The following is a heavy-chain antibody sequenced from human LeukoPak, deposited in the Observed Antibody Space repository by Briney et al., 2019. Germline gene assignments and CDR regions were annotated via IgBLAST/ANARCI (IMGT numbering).Heavy chain of an antibody. CDR2: FDPEDGET. Sequence: ASVKVSCKVSGYTLTELSVHWVRLAPGKGLEWMGGFDPEDGETIYAQKFQGRVTMTEDTSTDTAYMELSSLRPEDTAVYYCATVLSGPPYYYYGMDVWGQGTTVTVSS. CDR1: GYTLTELS. V-gene: IGHV1-24*01. D-gene: IGHD7-27*01. CDR3: ATVLSGPPYYYYGMDV. J-gene: IGHJ6*02.